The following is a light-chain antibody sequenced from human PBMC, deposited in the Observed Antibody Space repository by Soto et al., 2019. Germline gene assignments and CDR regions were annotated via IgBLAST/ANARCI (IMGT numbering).Light chain of an antibody. V-gene: IGKV3-20*01. CDR1: QSVSTSF. CDR3: QEYDGAPIT. Sequence: EVVLTQSPGTLSLSPGERATLCCRASQSVSTSFLAWYQQKPGQAPRLLIYDASNRATGIPARFSGSGSGTDFTLTIARLEPEDFAVYYCQEYDGAPITFGLGTRLEI. CDR2: DAS. J-gene: IGKJ5*01.